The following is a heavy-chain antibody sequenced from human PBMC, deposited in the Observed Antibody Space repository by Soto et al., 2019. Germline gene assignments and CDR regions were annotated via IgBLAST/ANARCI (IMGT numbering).Heavy chain of an antibody. Sequence: EMQLVESGGGLVQPGGSLRLSCAASGFTVSSNYMSWVRQAPGKGLEWVSVIYAGGNTHYADSVEGRFTISRDNSNNMLYLQMNSLRAEDRAVYYCVREKVTMIVGFYYFDYWGQGTRVTVSS. CDR1: GFTVSSNY. D-gene: IGHD3-22*01. CDR3: VREKVTMIVGFYYFDY. V-gene: IGHV3-66*01. J-gene: IGHJ4*02. CDR2: IYAGGNT.